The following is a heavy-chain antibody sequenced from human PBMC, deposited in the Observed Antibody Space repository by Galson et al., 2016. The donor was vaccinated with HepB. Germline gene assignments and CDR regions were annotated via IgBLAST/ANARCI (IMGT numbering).Heavy chain of an antibody. CDR2: IKSRPDGGAI. D-gene: IGHD3-22*01. CDR1: GFSFTNTW. J-gene: IGHJ4*02. CDR3: TTDLGAPRRSSGSSGYYYGPRGY. Sequence: SLRLSCAASGFSFTNTWMNWVRQAPGKGLEWVGRIKSRPDGGAIEYAAPVKGRFTIARDDSKNTLYLQMNSLKTEDTAPYYCTTDLGAPRRSSGSSGYYYGPRGYWGQGTLVTVSS. V-gene: IGHV3-15*07.